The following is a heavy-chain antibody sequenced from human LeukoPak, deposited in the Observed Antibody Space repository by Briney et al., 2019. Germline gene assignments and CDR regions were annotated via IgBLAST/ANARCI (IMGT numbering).Heavy chain of an antibody. CDR2: IKKKGDGGTT. CDR3: TTVTMVRDYDY. D-gene: IGHD3-10*01. Sequence: GRSLRLSCAASGFPFTDDWMNWVRQAPGNGLEWVGRIKKKGDGGTTDYAAPVKGRFTISRDDSKNMLYLEMNNLKIEDTAVYYCTTVTMVRDYDYWGQGTLVTVSS. V-gene: IGHV3-15*01. J-gene: IGHJ4*02. CDR1: GFPFTDDW.